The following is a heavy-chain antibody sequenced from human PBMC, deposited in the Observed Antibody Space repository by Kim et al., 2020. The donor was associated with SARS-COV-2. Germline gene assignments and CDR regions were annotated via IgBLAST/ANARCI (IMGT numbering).Heavy chain of an antibody. Sequence: IGYADSVKGRFTISIDNAKNSLYLQMNSLRAEDTALYYCAKDFAYYYGMDVWGQGTTVTVSS. V-gene: IGHV3-9*01. CDR2: I. CDR3: AKDFAYYYGMDV. J-gene: IGHJ6*02.